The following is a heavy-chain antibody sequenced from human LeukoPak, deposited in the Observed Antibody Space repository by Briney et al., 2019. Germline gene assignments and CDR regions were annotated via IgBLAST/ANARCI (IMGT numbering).Heavy chain of an antibody. D-gene: IGHD3-10*01. CDR2: MNPNSGNT. V-gene: IGHV1-8*01. J-gene: IGHJ6*02. CDR3: ARVLLWLGEPHYGMDV. Sequence: GASVKVSCKASGYTFTSYDINWVRQATGQGLEWMGWMNPNSGNTGYAQKFQGRVTMTRNNSISTAYMELSSLRSEDTAVYYCARVLLWLGEPHYGMDVWGQGTTVTVSS. CDR1: GYTFTSYD.